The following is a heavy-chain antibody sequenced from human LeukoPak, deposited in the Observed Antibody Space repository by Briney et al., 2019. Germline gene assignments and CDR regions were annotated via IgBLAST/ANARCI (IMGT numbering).Heavy chain of an antibody. CDR2: IYTSGST. Sequence: SETLSLTCTVSGGSISSYYWSWIRQPAGKGLEWIGRIYTSGSTNYNPSLKSRVTMSVDTSKNQFSLKLSSVTAADTAVYYCARDSFEYCSSTSCYRGESDAFDIWGQGTMVTVSS. CDR3: ARDSFEYCSSTSCYRGESDAFDI. D-gene: IGHD2-2*02. V-gene: IGHV4-4*07. J-gene: IGHJ3*02. CDR1: GGSISSYY.